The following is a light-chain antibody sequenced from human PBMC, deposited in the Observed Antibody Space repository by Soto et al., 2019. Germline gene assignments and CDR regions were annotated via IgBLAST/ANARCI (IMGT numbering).Light chain of an antibody. J-gene: IGLJ2*01. CDR1: SSNIGTGYD. CDR3: QSYDSSLSASVV. CDR2: ANN. Sequence: QSVLTQPPSVSGAPGQRVTISCTGSSSNIGTGYDVHWYQLLPGTAPKLLIYANNNRPSGVPDRFSGSRSGASASLAITGLQAEDEGEYYCQSYDSSLSASVVFGGGTKVTVL. V-gene: IGLV1-40*01.